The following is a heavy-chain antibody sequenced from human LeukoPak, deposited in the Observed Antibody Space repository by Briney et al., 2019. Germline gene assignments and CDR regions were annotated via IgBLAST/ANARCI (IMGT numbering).Heavy chain of an antibody. CDR3: ARSFARDSYILTGYDIAEY. D-gene: IGHD3-9*01. CDR2: ISAYNGNT. J-gene: IGHJ4*02. V-gene: IGHV1-18*01. Sequence: ASVKVSCKASGYTFTSYGISWVRQAPGQGLEWMGWISAYNGNTNYAQKLQGRLTMTTDRSTSTAYMELRSLRSDDTAMYYCARSFARDSYILTGYDIAEYWGQGTLVTVSS. CDR1: GYTFTSYG.